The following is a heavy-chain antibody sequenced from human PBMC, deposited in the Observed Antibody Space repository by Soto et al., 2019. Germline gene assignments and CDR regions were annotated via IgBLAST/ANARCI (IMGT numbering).Heavy chain of an antibody. V-gene: IGHV4-34*01. Sequence: SETLSLTCAVYGGSFSGYYWSWIRQPPGKGLEWIGEINHSGSTNHNPSLKSRVTISVDTSKNQFSLKLSSVTAADTAVYYCARGSRIVVVPAAIYWFDPWGQGTLVTVSS. CDR1: GGSFSGYY. D-gene: IGHD2-2*01. J-gene: IGHJ5*02. CDR3: ARGSRIVVVPAAIYWFDP. CDR2: INHSGST.